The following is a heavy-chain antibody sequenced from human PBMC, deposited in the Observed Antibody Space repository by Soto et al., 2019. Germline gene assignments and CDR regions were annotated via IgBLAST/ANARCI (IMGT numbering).Heavy chain of an antibody. CDR2: IYSGGST. D-gene: IGHD5-18*01. Sequence: PGGSLRLSCAASGFTVSSNYMSWVRQAPGKGLEWVSVIYSGGSTYYADSVKGRFTISRHNSKNTLYLQMNSLRAEDTAVYYCATTYSYGPMGHFDYWGQGTLVTVSS. V-gene: IGHV3-53*04. CDR3: ATTYSYGPMGHFDY. CDR1: GFTVSSNY. J-gene: IGHJ4*02.